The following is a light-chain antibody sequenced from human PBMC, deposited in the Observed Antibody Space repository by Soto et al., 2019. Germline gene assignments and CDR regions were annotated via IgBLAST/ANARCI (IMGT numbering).Light chain of an antibody. J-gene: IGLJ2*01. V-gene: IGLV2-23*01. CDR2: EGS. CDR3: CSYAGSSSVV. Sequence: QAALTQPAPVPGSPGQAITISCTGTSSDVGSYNLVSWYQQHLGKAPKLMIYEGSKRPSGVSNRFSGSKSGNTASLTISGLQAEDEADYYCCSYAGSSSVVFGGGTKLTVL. CDR1: SSDVGSYNL.